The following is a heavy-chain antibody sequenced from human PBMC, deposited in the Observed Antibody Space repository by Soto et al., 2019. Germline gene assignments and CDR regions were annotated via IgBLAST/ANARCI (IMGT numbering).Heavy chain of an antibody. D-gene: IGHD4-17*01. CDR2: ISSSGDTT. J-gene: IGHJ4*02. V-gene: IGHV3-48*01. CDR3: LNGDYY. Sequence: EVPLVESGGGLLQPGGPLRLSCAASGFTFSRHAMYWVRQAPGKGLEWVSYISSSGDTTYYADSVKGRFTVSRDNDKDSMSLQMNSLRAEDTAVYYCLNGDYYVGQGTLVTVSS. CDR1: GFTFSRHA.